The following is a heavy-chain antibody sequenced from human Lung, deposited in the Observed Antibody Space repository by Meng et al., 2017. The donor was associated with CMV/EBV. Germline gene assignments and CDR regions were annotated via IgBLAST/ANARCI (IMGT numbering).Heavy chain of an antibody. CDR1: GFALRSYW. J-gene: IGHJ4*02. Sequence: EVQLVESGAGLVQPGGSLRLSCAVSGFALRSYWMHWVRQAPGKGLEWVSRIDIDGRDITYADSVKGRFTISRDTAKNMLYLEMNSLRVEDTAVYYCARGLEEYLGWEMGYWGQGTLVTVSS. D-gene: IGHD2/OR15-2a*01. CDR2: IDIDGRDI. CDR3: ARGLEEYLGWEMGY. V-gene: IGHV3-74*03.